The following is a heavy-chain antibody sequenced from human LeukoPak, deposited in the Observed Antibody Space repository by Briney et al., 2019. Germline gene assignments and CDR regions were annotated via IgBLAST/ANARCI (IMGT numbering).Heavy chain of an antibody. J-gene: IGHJ4*02. CDR1: GFTFSSYA. D-gene: IGHD3-3*01. V-gene: IGHV3-64*01. CDR3: GRGVTIFGVVTALNY. CDR2: ISSNGGST. Sequence: GGSLRLSCAASGFTFSSYAMHWVRQAPGKGLEYVSAISSNGGSTYYANSVKGRFTISRDNSKNTLYLQMGSLRAEDMAVYYCGRGVTIFGVVTALNYWGQGTLVTVSS.